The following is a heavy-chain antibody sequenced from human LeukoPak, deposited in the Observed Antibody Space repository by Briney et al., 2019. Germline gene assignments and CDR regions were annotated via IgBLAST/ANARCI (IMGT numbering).Heavy chain of an antibody. Sequence: GGSLRLSCAASGFTLRNYWMLWVRQDPGKGRVWVSFINPGGSTPNSADAVTGRFTISRDNAKNALYLQMSSRSAEGTAVYCGPSDGDTVLTRGYYYYMDVWPKGPAVTLSS. CDR3: PSDGDTVLTRGYYYYMDV. V-gene: IGHV3-74*01. CDR1: GFTLRNYW. J-gene: IGHJ6*03. CDR2: INPGGSTP. D-gene: IGHD4-23*01.